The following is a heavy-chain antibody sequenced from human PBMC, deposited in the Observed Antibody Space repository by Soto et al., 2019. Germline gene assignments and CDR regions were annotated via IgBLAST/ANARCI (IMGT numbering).Heavy chain of an antibody. Sequence: QVQLVRSGAEMKKPGASVKVSCKASGYTFTSYGFSWVRQAPGQGLEWMGWINGYTGNTHYAQKFQGRVTMTTDTSTSTAYMELWTLISDDTAVYYCARSWVTGKGGMDVWGQGTTVTVSS. CDR3: ARSWVTGKGGMDV. CDR2: INGYTGNT. CDR1: GYTFTSYG. J-gene: IGHJ6*02. D-gene: IGHD3-16*01. V-gene: IGHV1-18*01.